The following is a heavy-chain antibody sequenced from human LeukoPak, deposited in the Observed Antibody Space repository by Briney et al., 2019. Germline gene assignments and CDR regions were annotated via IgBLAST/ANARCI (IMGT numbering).Heavy chain of an antibody. CDR2: IKSKTDGGTT. Sequence: GGSLRLSCAASGFTFSSCAMSWVRQAPGKGLEWVGRIKSKTDGGTTDYAAPVKGSFTISRDDSKNTLYLQMNSLKTEDTAVYYCTTALREITFGGVIVKWWGQGTLVTVSS. CDR1: GFTFSSCA. J-gene: IGHJ4*02. V-gene: IGHV3-15*01. CDR3: TTALREITFGGVIVKW. D-gene: IGHD3-16*02.